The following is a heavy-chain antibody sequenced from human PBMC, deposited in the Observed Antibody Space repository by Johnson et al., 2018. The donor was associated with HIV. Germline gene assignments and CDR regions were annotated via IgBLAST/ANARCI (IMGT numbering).Heavy chain of an antibody. Sequence: QLVESGGGVVRPGGSLRLSCAASGFTFDDYAMHWVRQAPGKGLEWVAVISFDGLNKNYADSVQGQFTISRDNSKNTLYLQMNSLRAEDTAVYYCARARAGDAFDIWGQGTMVTVSS. CDR3: ARARAGDAFDI. D-gene: IGHD6-13*01. CDR1: GFTFDDYA. J-gene: IGHJ3*02. V-gene: IGHV3-30*03. CDR2: ISFDGLNK.